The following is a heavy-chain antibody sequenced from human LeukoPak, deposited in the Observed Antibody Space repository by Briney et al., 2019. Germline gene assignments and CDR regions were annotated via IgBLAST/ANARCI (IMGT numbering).Heavy chain of an antibody. CDR3: ARDENSYGSLYYMDV. Sequence: QPGGSLRLSCAASGFTFSSYSMNWVRQAPGKGLEWVSYISSSSSTIYYADSVKGRFTISRDNAKNSLYLQMNSLRAEDTAVYYCARDENSYGSLYYMDVWGKGTTVTVSS. V-gene: IGHV3-48*01. CDR1: GFTFSSYS. J-gene: IGHJ6*03. D-gene: IGHD5-18*01. CDR2: ISSSSSTI.